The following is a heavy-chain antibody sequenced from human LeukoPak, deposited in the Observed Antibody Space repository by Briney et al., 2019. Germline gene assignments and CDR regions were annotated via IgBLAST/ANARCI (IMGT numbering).Heavy chain of an antibody. CDR1: GGSISSYY. CDR3: ARHPPSGVAGKGDSWFDP. D-gene: IGHD6-19*01. CDR2: IYYSWST. J-gene: IGHJ5*02. V-gene: IGHV4-59*08. Sequence: SETLSLTRTVSGGSISSYYWSWIRQPPGKGLEWIGYIYYSWSTNYNPSLKSRVTISVDTSKNQFSLKLSSVTAADTAVYYCARHPPSGVAGKGDSWFDPWGQGTLVTVSS.